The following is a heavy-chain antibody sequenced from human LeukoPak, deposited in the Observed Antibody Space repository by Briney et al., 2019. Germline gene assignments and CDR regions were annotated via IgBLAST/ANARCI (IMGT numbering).Heavy chain of an antibody. CDR1: GESFTTFY. D-gene: IGHD3-10*02. CDR2: INHTGST. V-gene: IGHV4-34*01. CDR3: VRRVKVNFVGLFGEDNNYYYMDV. J-gene: IGHJ6*03. Sequence: KASETLSLTCAVYGESFTTFYWGWIRQTPGKGLEWIGEINHTGSTNYNPSLKSRVTISIDTSKNQFSLKLNSVTAADTAVYYCVRRVKVNFVGLFGEDNNYYYMDVWGKGTTVTVS.